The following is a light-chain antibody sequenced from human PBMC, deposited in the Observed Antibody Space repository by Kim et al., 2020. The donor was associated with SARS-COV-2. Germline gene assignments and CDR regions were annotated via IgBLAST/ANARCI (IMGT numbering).Light chain of an antibody. V-gene: IGLV6-57*03. J-gene: IGLJ2*01. CDR3: QSSDSSNHGI. Sequence: KTVTISCTRSRGSIASKYVQWYQQRPGSAPTTVISEDNQRPSGVPDRFSGSIDSSSNSAALTISGLKTEDEADYYCQSSDSSNHGIFGGGTKVTVL. CDR2: EDN. CDR1: RGSIASKY.